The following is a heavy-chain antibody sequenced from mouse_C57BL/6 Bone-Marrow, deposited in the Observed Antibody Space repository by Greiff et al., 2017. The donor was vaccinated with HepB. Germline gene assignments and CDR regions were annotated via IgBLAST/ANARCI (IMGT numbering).Heavy chain of an antibody. V-gene: IGHV1-75*01. D-gene: IGHD2-5*01. CDR2: IFPGSGST. J-gene: IGHJ2*01. CDR3: ARWSYYSKRGYYFDY. Sequence: QVQLQQSGPELVKPGASVKISCKASGYTFTDYYINWVKQRPGQGLEWIGWIFPGSGSTYYNEKFKGKATLTVDKSSSTAYMLLSSLTSEDSAVYYCARWSYYSKRGYYFDYWGQGTTLTVSS. CDR1: GYTFTDYY.